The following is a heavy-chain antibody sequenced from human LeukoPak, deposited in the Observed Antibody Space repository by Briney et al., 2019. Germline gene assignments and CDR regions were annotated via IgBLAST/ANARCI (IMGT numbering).Heavy chain of an antibody. D-gene: IGHD2-21*01. Sequence: GGSLRLSCAASGFTFSSYSMNWVRQAPGKGLEWVSVIYSGGSTYYADSVKGRFTISRDNSKNTLYLQMNSLRAEDTAVYYCARDQGFRDIWGQGTMVTVSS. CDR3: ARDQGFRDI. J-gene: IGHJ3*02. V-gene: IGHV3-53*01. CDR1: GFTFSSYS. CDR2: IYSGGST.